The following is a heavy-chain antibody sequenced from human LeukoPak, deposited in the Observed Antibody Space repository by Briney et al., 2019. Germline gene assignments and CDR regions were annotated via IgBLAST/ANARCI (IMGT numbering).Heavy chain of an antibody. Sequence: ASVKVSCKASGYTFTGYYMHWVRQVPGQGLEWMGWINPNSGGTNYAQKFQGRVTMTRDTSISTAYMELSRLRSDDTAVYYCARVMVRGVRAPSSYYFDYWGQGTLVTVSS. J-gene: IGHJ4*02. CDR2: INPNSGGT. D-gene: IGHD3-10*01. V-gene: IGHV1-2*02. CDR1: GYTFTGYY. CDR3: ARVMVRGVRAPSSYYFDY.